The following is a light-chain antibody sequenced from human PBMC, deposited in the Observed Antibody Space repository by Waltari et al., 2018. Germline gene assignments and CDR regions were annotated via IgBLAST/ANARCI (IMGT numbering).Light chain of an antibody. J-gene: IGKJ4*01. CDR2: DAS. V-gene: IGKV1-13*02. Sequence: AIPLTQSPSSLSASVGDRVPITCRASQGISSALAWYQQKAGKAPKLLIYDASILESGVPSTFSGSGSGTDFTLTISSLQPEDFATYYCQQFYSYPLTFGGGTKVEIK. CDR3: QQFYSYPLT. CDR1: QGISSA.